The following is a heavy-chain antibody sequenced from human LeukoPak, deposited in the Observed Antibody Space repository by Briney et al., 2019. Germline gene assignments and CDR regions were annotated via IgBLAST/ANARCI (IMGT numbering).Heavy chain of an antibody. CDR2: IRSDGSNK. V-gene: IGHV3-30*02. D-gene: IGHD6-19*01. CDR3: AKDQGSGAFDY. Sequence: GGSLRLSCGASGFTFSTYVMHWVRQAPGKGLEWMAFIRSDGSNKYYADSVKGRFTISRDNSKNTLFLHMNSLRADDTAVYYCAKDQGSGAFDYWGQGTLVTVSS. J-gene: IGHJ4*02. CDR1: GFTFSTYV.